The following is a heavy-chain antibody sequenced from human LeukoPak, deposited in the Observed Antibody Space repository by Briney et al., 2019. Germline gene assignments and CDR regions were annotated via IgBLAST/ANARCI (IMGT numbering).Heavy chain of an antibody. CDR2: VYHTGST. CDR3: ARGLGGCYSSICDYFNY. CDR1: GGSISSSSYY. Sequence: SETLSLTCTVSGGSISSSSYYWGWIRQPPGKGLEWIGSVYHTGSTYYNPSLKSRVTISVDTSKNQFSLNLSSVTAADTAMYYCARGLGGCYSSICDYFNYWGQGTLVTVSS. V-gene: IGHV4-39*07. J-gene: IGHJ4*02. D-gene: IGHD2-15*01.